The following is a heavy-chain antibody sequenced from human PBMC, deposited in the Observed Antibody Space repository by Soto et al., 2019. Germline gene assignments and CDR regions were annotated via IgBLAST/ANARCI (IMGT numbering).Heavy chain of an antibody. D-gene: IGHD5-18*01. Sequence: SETLFHNHTGSGGPISSSSYFWGWVRQPPGEGLEWIGSIYYSGSTYYNPSLKSRVNISVDTSKNQFSLKLSSVTAADTAVYYCAREMLVLVDVDTAMVTFDYWGKGTLVTVSS. CDR1: GGPISSSSYF. V-gene: IGHV4-39*02. J-gene: IGHJ4*02. CDR2: IYYSGST. CDR3: AREMLVLVDVDTAMVTFDY.